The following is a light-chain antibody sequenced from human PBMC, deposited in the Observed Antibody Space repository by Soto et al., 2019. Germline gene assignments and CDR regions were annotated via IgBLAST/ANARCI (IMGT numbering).Light chain of an antibody. CDR2: DAS. CDR3: QDYTSYGT. Sequence: DIQMTQSPSTLSASVVDRVTITCLASQSIGTWLSWHQHRPGQAPSLLIYDASTLRSAVPSRVSGSGSGTEFTLTIRSLQPDDFATYYCQDYTSYGTFGQGTKVDIK. V-gene: IGKV1-5*01. J-gene: IGKJ1*01. CDR1: QSIGTW.